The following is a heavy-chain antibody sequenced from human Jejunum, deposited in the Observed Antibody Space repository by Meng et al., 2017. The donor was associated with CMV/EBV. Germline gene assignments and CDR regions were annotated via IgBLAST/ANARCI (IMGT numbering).Heavy chain of an antibody. CDR2: IKSERDGGTT. Sequence: GLAFSQAWTSWVRQAPGKGLEWVGRIKSERDGGTTDYAARVKGRFTISRDDLENTLYLHMNSLDIEDTGVYYCATGERQWQLLLDCWGQGTLVTVSS. CDR3: ATGERQWQLLLDC. V-gene: IGHV3-15*01. CDR1: GLAFSQAW. D-gene: IGHD2-15*01. J-gene: IGHJ4*02.